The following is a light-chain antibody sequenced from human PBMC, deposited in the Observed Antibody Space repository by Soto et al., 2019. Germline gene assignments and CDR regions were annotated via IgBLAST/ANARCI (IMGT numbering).Light chain of an antibody. CDR2: GAS. J-gene: IGKJ2*01. Sequence: EIVLTQSPGTLSLSLGERATLSCRASQSVSSSQLAWYQQKPGQAPRLLIYGASSRAAGIPDRFSGSGSGADFTLTISRLEPEDFAVYYCQQYGGSPMYTFGQGTKLEIK. CDR1: QSVSSSQ. CDR3: QQYGGSPMYT. V-gene: IGKV3-20*01.